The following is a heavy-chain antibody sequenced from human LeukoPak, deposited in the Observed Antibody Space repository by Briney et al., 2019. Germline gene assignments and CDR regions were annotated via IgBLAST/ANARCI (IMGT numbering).Heavy chain of an antibody. D-gene: IGHD5-24*01. J-gene: IGHJ4*02. CDR2: FYVGGGT. CDR3: ARGEGYNFFDY. V-gene: IGHV3-66*01. CDR1: GFTVSSKY. Sequence: GGSLRLSCAVSGFTVSSKYMSWVRQAAGKGLEWVSVFYVGGGTYYADSVRGRFTISRDDSKNTLYLQMNSLRAEDTAVYYCARGEGYNFFDYWGQGTLVTVSS.